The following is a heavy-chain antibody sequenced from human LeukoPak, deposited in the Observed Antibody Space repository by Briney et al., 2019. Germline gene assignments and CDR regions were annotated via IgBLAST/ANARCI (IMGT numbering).Heavy chain of an antibody. CDR3: AKPFYDILSPFDP. J-gene: IGHJ5*02. D-gene: IGHD3-9*01. V-gene: IGHV3-23*01. CDR2: ISGSGGST. CDR1: GFTFSSYA. Sequence: GGSLRLSCAASGFTFSSYAMSWVRQAPGKGLVWVSVISGSGGSTYYADSVKGRFTISRDNSKNTLYLQMNSLRAEDTAVYYCAKPFYDILSPFDPWGQGTLVTVSS.